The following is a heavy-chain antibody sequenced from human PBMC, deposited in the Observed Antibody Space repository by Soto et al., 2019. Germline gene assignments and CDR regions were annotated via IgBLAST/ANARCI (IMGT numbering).Heavy chain of an antibody. Sequence: SGTPFLTRTFSGGPLSSYYLSWIRPPPGEGLEWIGYIYYSGSTNYNPSLKSRVTISLDTSKNQFSLRLSSVTAADTAVYYCARHHRYCSGGSCYVFDYWGQGTLVTVSS. CDR2: IYYSGST. CDR3: ARHHRYCSGGSCYVFDY. D-gene: IGHD2-15*01. CDR1: GGPLSSYY. J-gene: IGHJ4*02. V-gene: IGHV4-59*08.